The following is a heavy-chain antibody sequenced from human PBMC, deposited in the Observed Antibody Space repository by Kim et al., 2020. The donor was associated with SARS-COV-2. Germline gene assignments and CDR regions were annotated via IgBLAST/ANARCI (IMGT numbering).Heavy chain of an antibody. J-gene: IGHJ6*02. V-gene: IGHV3-33*01. D-gene: IGHD3-10*01. Sequence: YTNAVKCQFTTTRDNSKTTLYLQRNSLGAEDTAVYYCARDLSGYYGMDVWGQGTTVTVSS. CDR3: ARDLSGYYGMDV.